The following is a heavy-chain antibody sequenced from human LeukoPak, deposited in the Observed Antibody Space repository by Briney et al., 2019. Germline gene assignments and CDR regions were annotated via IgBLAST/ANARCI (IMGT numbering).Heavy chain of an antibody. J-gene: IGHJ6*02. CDR3: ARAPYAIDYYYGMDV. Sequence: GGSLRLSCAASGFTVSSNYMSWVRQAPGKGLEWVSVIYSGGSTYYADSVKGRFTISRNNSKNTLYLQMNSLRAEDTAVYYCARAPYAIDYYYGMDVWGQGTTVTVSS. CDR2: IYSGGST. CDR1: GFTVSSNY. D-gene: IGHD2-8*01. V-gene: IGHV3-53*01.